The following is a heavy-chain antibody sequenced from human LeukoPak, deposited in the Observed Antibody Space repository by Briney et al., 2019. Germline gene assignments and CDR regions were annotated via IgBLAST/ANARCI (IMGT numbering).Heavy chain of an antibody. V-gene: IGHV3-21*01. J-gene: IGHJ6*03. CDR3: ARFVGDLYYMDV. CDR1: GFTFSSYS. CDR2: ISSSSSYI. Sequence: PGGSLRLSCAASGFTFSSYSMNWVRQAPGKGLEWVSSISSSSSYIYYADSVKGRFTISRDNAKNSLYLQMNSLRAEDTAVYYCARFVGDLYYMDVWGKGTTVTVSS. D-gene: IGHD3-10*01.